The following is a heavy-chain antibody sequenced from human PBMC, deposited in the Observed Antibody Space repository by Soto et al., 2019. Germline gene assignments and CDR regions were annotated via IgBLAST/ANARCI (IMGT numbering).Heavy chain of an antibody. Sequence: PVGSLRLSCAASGFTFSSYAMHWVRQAPGKGLEWVAVISYDGSNKYYADSVKGRFTISRDNSKNTLYLQMNSLRAEDTAVYYCARVRVVGELLGGFDYWGQGTLVTVSS. D-gene: IGHD3-10*01. CDR3: ARVRVVGELLGGFDY. CDR2: ISYDGSNK. V-gene: IGHV3-30-3*01. CDR1: GFTFSSYA. J-gene: IGHJ4*02.